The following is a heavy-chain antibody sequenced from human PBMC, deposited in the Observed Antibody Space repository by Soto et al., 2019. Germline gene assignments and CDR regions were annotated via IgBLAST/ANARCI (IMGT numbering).Heavy chain of an antibody. CDR2: ISGSGGST. Sequence: VGSLRLSCAASGFTFSSYAMSWVRQAPGKGLEWVSAISGSGGSTYYADSVKGRFTISRDNSKNTLYLQMNSLRAEDTAVYYCAKDRAGYSSSSYFDYWGQGTLVTVS. J-gene: IGHJ4*02. V-gene: IGHV3-23*01. D-gene: IGHD6-6*01. CDR3: AKDRAGYSSSSYFDY. CDR1: GFTFSSYA.